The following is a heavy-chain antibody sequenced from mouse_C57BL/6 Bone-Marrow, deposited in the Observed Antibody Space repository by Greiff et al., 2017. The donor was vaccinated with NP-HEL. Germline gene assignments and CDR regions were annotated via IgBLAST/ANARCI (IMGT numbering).Heavy chain of an antibody. J-gene: IGHJ3*01. Sequence: EVQLVESGGDLVKPGGSLKLSCAASGFTFSSYGMSWVRQTPDKRLEWVATISSGGSYTYYPDSVKGRFTISRDNAKNTLYLQMSSLKSEDTAMYYCARHAHGYYGFAYWGQGTLVTVSA. CDR1: GFTFSSYG. CDR2: ISSGGSYT. CDR3: ARHAHGYYGFAY. V-gene: IGHV5-6*01. D-gene: IGHD2-3*01.